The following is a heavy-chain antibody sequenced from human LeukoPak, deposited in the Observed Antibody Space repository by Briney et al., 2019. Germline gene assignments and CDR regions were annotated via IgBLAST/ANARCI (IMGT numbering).Heavy chain of an antibody. D-gene: IGHD1-26*01. Sequence: PSETLSLTCTVSGGSISSGSYYWSWIRQPAGKGLGWIGRIYTSGSTNYNPSLKSRVTMSVDTSKNQFSLKLSSVTAADTAVYYCARVVGATHYYYMDVWGKGTTVTISS. J-gene: IGHJ6*03. CDR3: ARVVGATHYYYMDV. CDR1: GGSISSGSYY. CDR2: IYTSGST. V-gene: IGHV4-61*02.